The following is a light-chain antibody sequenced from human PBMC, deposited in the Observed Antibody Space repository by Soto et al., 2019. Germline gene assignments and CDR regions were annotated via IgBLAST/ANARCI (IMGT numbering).Light chain of an antibody. CDR1: SSNIGSNT. CDR2: TNN. CDR3: ATWDDSLNGPV. J-gene: IGLJ2*01. V-gene: IGLV1-44*01. Sequence: QSVLTQPPSASGTPGQRVTISCSGSSSNIGSNTVKWYQQLPETAPKLLIYTNNQRPSGVPDRFSGSKSGTSASLAISGLQSEDEADYYCATWDDSLNGPVFGGGTKLTVL.